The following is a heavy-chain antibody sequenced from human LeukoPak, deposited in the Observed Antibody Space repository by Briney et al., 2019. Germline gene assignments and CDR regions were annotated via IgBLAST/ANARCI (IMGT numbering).Heavy chain of an antibody. CDR3: ARGPAAVRGVIIDY. J-gene: IGHJ4*02. CDR2: IYTSGST. D-gene: IGHD3-10*01. CDR1: GGSISSYY. V-gene: IGHV4-4*07. Sequence: PSETLSLTCTVSGGSISSYYWSWIRQPARKGLEWIGRIYTSGSTNYNPSLQSRVTMSVDTSKNQFSLKLSSVTAAGTAVYYCARGPAAVRGVIIDYWGQGTLVTVSS.